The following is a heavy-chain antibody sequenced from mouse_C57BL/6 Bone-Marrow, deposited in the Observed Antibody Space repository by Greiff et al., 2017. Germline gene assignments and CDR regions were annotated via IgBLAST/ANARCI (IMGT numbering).Heavy chain of an antibody. CDR2: IDPETGGT. J-gene: IGHJ2*01. Sequence: VKLLESGAELVRPGASVTLSCKASGYTFTDYEMHWVKQTPVHGLEWIGAIDPETGGTAYNQKFKGKAILTADKSSSTAYMELRSLTSEASAVYYCNRVLVYWGQGTTLTVSS. CDR1: GYTFTDYE. V-gene: IGHV1-15*01. D-gene: IGHD2-10*02. CDR3: NRVLVY.